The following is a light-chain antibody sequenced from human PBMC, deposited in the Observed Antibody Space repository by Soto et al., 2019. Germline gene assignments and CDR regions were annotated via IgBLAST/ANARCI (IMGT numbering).Light chain of an antibody. CDR3: HQYGSAPWT. CDR1: QSVSSR. CDR2: GAS. V-gene: IGKV3-20*01. Sequence: EIVLTQSPGTLSFSPGERATLSCRASQSVSSRLAWYQQKPGQAPRLLISGASNRATGTPDRFRGSGSGTDFTLTITRLEPEDFAVYYCHQYGSAPWTFGQGTKVDIK. J-gene: IGKJ1*01.